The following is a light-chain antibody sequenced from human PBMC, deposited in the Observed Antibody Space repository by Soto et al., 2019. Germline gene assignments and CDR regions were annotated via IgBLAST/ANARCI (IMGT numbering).Light chain of an antibody. CDR2: DAS. V-gene: IGKV3-20*01. CDR1: QSVAKNY. J-gene: IGKJ1*01. Sequence: EIVLTQSPGTLSLSPGERATLSCRASQSVAKNYFAWYQQEPGPAPRLLIYDASTRATGIPDRFSGSGSGTDFTLTISRLEPEDFAVYYCHQYASSPQTFGQGTKVEIK. CDR3: HQYASSPQT.